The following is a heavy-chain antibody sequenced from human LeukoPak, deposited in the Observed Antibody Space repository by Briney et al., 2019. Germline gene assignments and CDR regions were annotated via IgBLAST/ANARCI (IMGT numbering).Heavy chain of an antibody. J-gene: IGHJ4*02. D-gene: IGHD6-13*01. CDR2: IYSGRST. Sequence: PGGSLRLSCAASGFTVSSNYMSWVRQAPGKGLEWVSVIYSGRSTYYGDSVKGRFTISRDNSKNTLYLQMNSLRAEDTAVYYRARVISSWFDYWGQGTLVSVSS. CDR3: ARVISSWFDY. CDR1: GFTVSSNY. V-gene: IGHV3-66*01.